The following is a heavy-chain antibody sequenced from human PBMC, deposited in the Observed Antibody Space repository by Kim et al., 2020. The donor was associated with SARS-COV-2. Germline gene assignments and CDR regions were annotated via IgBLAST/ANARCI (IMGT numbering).Heavy chain of an antibody. D-gene: IGHD6-19*01. Sequence: VDSWGSRFTSARDNAHNSLYLEVTSLGAEDTAVYYCARTVAGRIDAFDIWGQGTMVTVSS. CDR3: ARTVAGRIDAFDI. V-gene: IGHV3-7*03. J-gene: IGHJ3*02.